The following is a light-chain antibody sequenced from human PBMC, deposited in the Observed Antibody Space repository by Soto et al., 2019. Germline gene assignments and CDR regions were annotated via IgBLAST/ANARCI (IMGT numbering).Light chain of an antibody. Sequence: IQMTQYPSSLSASVGDRVTITCEATQDIRKYLNWYQQKPGKAPNLLIYDASTLQSGVPSRFSGSGSGTEFTLTIRSLQHEDFATYNCQQFHTYPFGFGQGTRLEIK. V-gene: IGKV1-9*01. CDR1: QDIRKY. CDR3: QQFHTYPFG. J-gene: IGKJ5*01. CDR2: DAS.